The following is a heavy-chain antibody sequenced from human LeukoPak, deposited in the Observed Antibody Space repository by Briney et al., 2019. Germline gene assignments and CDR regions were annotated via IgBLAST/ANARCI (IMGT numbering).Heavy chain of an antibody. CDR3: ATDSNDYGEY. D-gene: IGHD2-21*01. CDR1: GFTFSAYG. J-gene: IGHJ4*02. Sequence: GRSLRLSCVASGFTFSAYGLHWVRQAPGKGLEWVTMISYDGTNKFYGDSVKGRFTISRDNSKNTLYLQMNSLRAEDTAVYYCATDSNDYGEYWGQGNLVTVSS. V-gene: IGHV3-30*03. CDR2: ISYDGTNK.